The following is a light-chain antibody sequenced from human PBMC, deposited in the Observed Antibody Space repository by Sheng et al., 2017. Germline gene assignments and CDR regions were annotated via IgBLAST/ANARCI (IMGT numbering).Light chain of an antibody. CDR2: DAS. V-gene: IGKV1-33*01. CDR3: LQHNSYPYT. Sequence: DIQMTQSPSSLSASVGDRVTITCQASQDIKIYLNWYQQKAGKAPKLLISDASNLETGVPSKFSGSGSGTDFTFTISSLQPEDFATYYCLQHNSYPYTFGQGTKLEIK. CDR1: QDIKIY. J-gene: IGKJ2*01.